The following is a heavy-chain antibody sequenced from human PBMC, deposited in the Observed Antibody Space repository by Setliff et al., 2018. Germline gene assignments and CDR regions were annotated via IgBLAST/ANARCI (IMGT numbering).Heavy chain of an antibody. CDR2: IYYIGST. CDR3: ASYGSNY. J-gene: IGHJ4*02. CDR1: GGSISSHY. V-gene: IGHV4-59*08. D-gene: IGHD1-26*01. Sequence: SETLSLTCTVSGGSISSHYWSWIRQPPGKGLEWIGYIYYIGSTNYNPSLKSRVTISVDTSKNQFSLKLSSVTAADTAVYYCASYGSNYWGQGTLVTVS.